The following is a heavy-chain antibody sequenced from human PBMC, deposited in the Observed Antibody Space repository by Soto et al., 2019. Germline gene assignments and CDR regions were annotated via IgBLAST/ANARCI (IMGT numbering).Heavy chain of an antibody. J-gene: IGHJ6*02. D-gene: IGHD2-2*01. CDR1: GFTFSSYG. V-gene: IGHV3-33*01. Sequence: GGSLRLSCAASGFTFSSYGMHWVRQAPGKGLEWVAVIWYDGSNKYYADSVKGRFTISRDNSKNTLYLQMNSLRAEDTAVYYCARDSARYCSSTSCYYYYYGMDVWGQGTTVTVSS. CDR2: IWYDGSNK. CDR3: ARDSARYCSSTSCYYYYYGMDV.